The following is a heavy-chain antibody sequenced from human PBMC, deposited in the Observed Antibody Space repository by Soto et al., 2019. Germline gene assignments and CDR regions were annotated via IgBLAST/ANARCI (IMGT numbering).Heavy chain of an antibody. V-gene: IGHV3-23*01. CDR2: ISGSGTEI. Sequence: GSLRLSCVASGFTFNSHSMSWLRQAPGKGLEWVSSISGSGTEIYYADSVKGRFTISRDNSENTVYLQMNSLRAGDTAVYHCARGAITARKIDYWGQGTLGTVSS. J-gene: IGHJ4*02. CDR3: ARGAITARKIDY. D-gene: IGHD1-20*01. CDR1: GFTFNSHS.